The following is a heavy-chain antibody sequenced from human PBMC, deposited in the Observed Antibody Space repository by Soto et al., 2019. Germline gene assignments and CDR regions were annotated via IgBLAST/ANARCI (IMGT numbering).Heavy chain of an antibody. CDR2: TKNIGNKYAT. Sequence: EVQVVESGGGLVQPGGSLRLSCAASGFTISDHFIDWVRQAPGKGLEWVGRTKNIGNKYATEYSASVKGRFNISRDDSRNSVYLYMNRLKSEDTAVYFCARGGNEYRYWGQGTLVTVSS. J-gene: IGHJ4*02. D-gene: IGHD5-12*01. CDR1: GFTISDHF. CDR3: ARGGNEYRY. V-gene: IGHV3-72*01.